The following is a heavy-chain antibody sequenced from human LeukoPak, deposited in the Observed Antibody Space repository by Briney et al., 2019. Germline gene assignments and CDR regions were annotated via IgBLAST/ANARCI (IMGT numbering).Heavy chain of an antibody. D-gene: IGHD6-19*01. CDR3: AKQVAVAGTY. V-gene: IGHV3-23*01. CDR2: ISGSGGST. Sequence: GGSLRLSCAASGFTFSSYAMSWVRQAPGKGLEWGSAISGSGGSTYYAYSVKGRFTISRDNSKNTLYLQMNSLRAEDTAVYYCAKQVAVAGTYWGQGTLVTVSS. J-gene: IGHJ4*02. CDR1: GFTFSSYA.